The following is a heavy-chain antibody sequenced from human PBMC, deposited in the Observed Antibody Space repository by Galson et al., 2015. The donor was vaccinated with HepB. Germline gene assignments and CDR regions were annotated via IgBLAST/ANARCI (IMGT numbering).Heavy chain of an antibody. Sequence: SLRLSCAASGFTFSSYAMSWVRQAPGKGLEWVSAISGSGGSTYYADSVKGRFTISRDNSKNTLYLQMNSLRAEDTAVYYCAKTFDYCSSTSCPISNWFDPWGQGTLVTVSS. CDR1: GFTFSSYA. V-gene: IGHV3-23*01. D-gene: IGHD2-2*01. CDR3: AKTFDYCSSTSCPISNWFDP. CDR2: ISGSGGST. J-gene: IGHJ5*02.